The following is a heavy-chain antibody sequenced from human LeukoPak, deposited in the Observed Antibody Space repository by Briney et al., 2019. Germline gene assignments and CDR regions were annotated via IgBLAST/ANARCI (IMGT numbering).Heavy chain of an antibody. D-gene: IGHD3-3*01. CDR3: ARGGAPIITIFGVVPPPNWFDP. CDR1: GGSISSGGYY. V-gene: IGHV4-31*03. J-gene: IGHJ5*02. CDR2: IYYSGST. Sequence: SQTLSLTCTVSGGSISSGGYYWSWIRQHPGKGLEWIGYIYYSGSTYYNPSLKSRVTISVDTSKNQFSLKLSSVTPEDTAVYYCARGGAPIITIFGVVPPPNWFDPWGQGTLVTVSS.